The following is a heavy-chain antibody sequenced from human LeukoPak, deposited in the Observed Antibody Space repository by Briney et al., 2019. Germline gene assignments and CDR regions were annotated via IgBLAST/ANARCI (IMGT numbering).Heavy chain of an antibody. Sequence: GGSLRLSCAASGFTFSSYSMNWVRQAPGKELEWVSSISSSSSYIYYADSVKGRFTISRDNAKNSLYLQMNSLRAEDTAVYYCARDIGYCSGGSYYSLALDYWGQGTLVTVSS. V-gene: IGHV3-21*01. CDR2: ISSSSSYI. CDR3: ARDIGYCSGGSYYSLALDY. D-gene: IGHD2-15*01. CDR1: GFTFSSYS. J-gene: IGHJ4*02.